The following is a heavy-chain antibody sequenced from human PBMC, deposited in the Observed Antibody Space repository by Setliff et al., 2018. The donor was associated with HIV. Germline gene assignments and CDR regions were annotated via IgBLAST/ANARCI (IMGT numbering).Heavy chain of an antibody. CDR2: INPAGNPT. J-gene: IGHJ5*02. D-gene: IGHD6-19*01. V-gene: IGHV1-46*01. Sequence: ASVKVSCKASGYTFTSDYIHWVRQAPGQGLEWMGIINPAGNPTGYAQKFQGRLTMTRDTSTNTVYMELSSLRSEDTAVYYCAKDIPGSAINSGRIKNWFDPWGEGTLVTVSS. CDR1: GYTFTSDY. CDR3: AKDIPGSAINSGRIKNWFDP.